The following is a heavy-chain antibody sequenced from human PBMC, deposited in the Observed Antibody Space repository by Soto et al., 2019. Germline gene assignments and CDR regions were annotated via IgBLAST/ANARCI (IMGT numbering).Heavy chain of an antibody. CDR2: ISGSGGST. D-gene: IGHD3-22*01. J-gene: IGHJ5*02. CDR3: AKGDYYDSSGSSFDP. Sequence: PGWSLRLSCAASGFTFSSYAMSWVRQAPGKGLEWVSAISGSGGSTYYADSVKGRFTISRDNSKNTLYLQMNSLRAEDTAVYYCAKGDYYDSSGSSFDPWGQGTLVTVSS. CDR1: GFTFSSYA. V-gene: IGHV3-23*01.